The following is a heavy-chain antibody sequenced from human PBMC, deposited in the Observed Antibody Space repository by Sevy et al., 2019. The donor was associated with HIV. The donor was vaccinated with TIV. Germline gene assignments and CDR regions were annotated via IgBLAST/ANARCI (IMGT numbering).Heavy chain of an antibody. CDR3: AKDRRSNYVAKDY. Sequence: GGSVRLSCAASGFTFSSYAMSWVRQAPGKGLEWVSAISGSGGSTYYADSVKGRFTISRDNSKNTLYLQMNSLRAEDTAVYYCAKDRRSNYVAKDYWGQGTLVTVSS. D-gene: IGHD4-4*01. CDR2: ISGSGGST. CDR1: GFTFSSYA. V-gene: IGHV3-23*01. J-gene: IGHJ4*02.